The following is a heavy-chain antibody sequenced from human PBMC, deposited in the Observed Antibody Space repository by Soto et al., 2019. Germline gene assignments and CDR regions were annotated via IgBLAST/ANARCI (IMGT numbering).Heavy chain of an antibody. CDR1: GFTFSSYS. CDR3: ARDPEGGYYGSGSYYYYYGMDV. V-gene: IGHV3-48*02. CDR2: ISSSSSTI. J-gene: IGHJ6*02. D-gene: IGHD3-10*01. Sequence: GGSLRLSCAASGFTFSSYSMNWVRQAPGKGLEWVSYISSSSSTIYYADSVKGRFTISRDNAKNSLYLQMNSLRDEDSAVYYCARDPEGGYYGSGSYYYYYGMDVWGQGTTVTVSS.